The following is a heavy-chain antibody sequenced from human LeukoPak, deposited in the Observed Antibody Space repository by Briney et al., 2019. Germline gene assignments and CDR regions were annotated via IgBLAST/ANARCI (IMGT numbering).Heavy chain of an antibody. CDR3: ARDNSYDSSGFDY. J-gene: IGHJ4*02. CDR2: ISGSGSTI. D-gene: IGHD3-22*01. Sequence: GGSLRLSCAASGFTFSNYAMRWVRQAPGKGLEWVSGISGSGSTIYYADSVKGRFTISRDNAKNSLYLQMNSLRAEDTAVYYCARDNSYDSSGFDYWGQGTLVTVSS. CDR1: GFTFSNYA. V-gene: IGHV3-48*04.